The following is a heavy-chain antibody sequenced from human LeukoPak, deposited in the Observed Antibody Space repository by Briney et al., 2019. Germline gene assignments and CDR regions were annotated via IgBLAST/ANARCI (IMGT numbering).Heavy chain of an antibody. D-gene: IGHD2-2*02. CDR2: ISSSSSYI. Sequence: GGSLRLSCAASGFTFSTYSMNWVRQAPGKGLEWVSSISSSSSYIYYADSVKGRFTISRDNAKNSLYLQMNSLRAEDTAVYYCARENHVPAAIRSYYFDYWGQGTLVTVSS. CDR3: ARENHVPAAIRSYYFDY. V-gene: IGHV3-21*01. J-gene: IGHJ4*02. CDR1: GFTFSTYS.